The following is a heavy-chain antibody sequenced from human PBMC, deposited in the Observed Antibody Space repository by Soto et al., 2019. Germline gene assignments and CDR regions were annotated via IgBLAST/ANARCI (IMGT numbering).Heavy chain of an antibody. CDR2: ISGSGGTP. Sequence: EVQLLESGGGSVQPGGSLRLSCAASGFTFSSYAMHWVRRHPGKGLEWVSSISGSGGTPYYADSVKGRFSISRDSLVNTLYLQMNSLRGEDTAVYCCAKVRGQKWNFDYWGQGTLVTV. CDR3: AKVRGQKWNFDY. D-gene: IGHD3-10*01. J-gene: IGHJ4*02. V-gene: IGHV3-23*01. CDR1: GFTFSSYA.